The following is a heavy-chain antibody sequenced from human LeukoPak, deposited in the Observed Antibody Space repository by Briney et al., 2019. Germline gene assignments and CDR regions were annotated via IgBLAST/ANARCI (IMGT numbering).Heavy chain of an antibody. Sequence: SETLSLTCTVSDGSISNYYWSWIRQPPGKGLEWIGRIYTSGSTNYNPSLKSRVTISVDTSKNQFSLKLSSVTAADTAVYYCARGPGYCSSTSCYGLYMDVWGEGTTVTISS. CDR1: DGSISNYY. D-gene: IGHD2-2*01. J-gene: IGHJ6*03. V-gene: IGHV4-4*08. CDR2: IYTSGST. CDR3: ARGPGYCSSTSCYGLYMDV.